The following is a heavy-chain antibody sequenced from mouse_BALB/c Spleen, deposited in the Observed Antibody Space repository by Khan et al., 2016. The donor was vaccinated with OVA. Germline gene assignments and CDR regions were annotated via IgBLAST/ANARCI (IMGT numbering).Heavy chain of an antibody. CDR3: ARGNYYGYYIDY. CDR2: ISYSGGT. CDR1: GYSITSGYA. Sequence: VQLKESGPGLVKPSQSLSLTCTVTGYSITSGYAWNWIRQFPGNKLEWMGYISYSGGTSYNPSLKSRISITRDTSKNQFFLQLNSVTTEDTATYYGARGNYYGYYIDYWGQGTPLTVSS. J-gene: IGHJ2*01. V-gene: IGHV3-2*02. D-gene: IGHD1-1*01.